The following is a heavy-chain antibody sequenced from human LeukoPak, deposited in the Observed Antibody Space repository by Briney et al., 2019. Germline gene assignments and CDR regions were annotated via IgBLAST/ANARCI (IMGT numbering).Heavy chain of an antibody. Sequence: QTGGSLRLSCAAPGFSFSSNWMGWVRQAPGKGLEWVAHIKRDGSQKYYLDSVKGRFTISRDNAKNSLYLQMNSLRVEDTAVYYCARLGLEVGGPNWLDPWGQGTLVTVSS. CDR3: ARLGLEVGGPNWLDP. D-gene: IGHD1-1*01. CDR2: IKRDGSQK. V-gene: IGHV3-7*01. J-gene: IGHJ5*02. CDR1: GFSFSSNW.